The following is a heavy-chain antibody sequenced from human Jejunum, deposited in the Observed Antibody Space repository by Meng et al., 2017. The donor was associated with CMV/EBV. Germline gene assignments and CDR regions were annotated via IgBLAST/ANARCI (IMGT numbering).Heavy chain of an antibody. CDR3: TKPDGPDF. Sequence: EVQLLESGGALVQPGGSLRLSCAASGFTFSGYDMSWVRQAPGKGLQWVSTISAISDYTHYADSVKGRFTTSRDNSQNTLYLQMNSLRVEDTAIYYCTKPDGPDFWGQGTLVTVSS. CDR1: GFTFSGYD. CDR2: ISAISDYT. J-gene: IGHJ4*02. V-gene: IGHV3-23*01.